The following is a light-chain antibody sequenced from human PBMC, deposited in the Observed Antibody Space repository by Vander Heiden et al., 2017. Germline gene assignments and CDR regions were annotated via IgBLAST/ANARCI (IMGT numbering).Light chain of an antibody. Sequence: QSVLTQPPSVSAAPGQKVTISCSGTSSNIGNDYVSWYQQSPGAAPKLLIYARDRRPSGVPDRFSGSNSGTSATLGITGLQTGDEAVYYCGTWDASLNIYIFGGGTKLTVL. V-gene: IGLV1-51*01. CDR1: SSNIGNDY. CDR2: ARD. J-gene: IGLJ2*01. CDR3: GTWDASLNIYI.